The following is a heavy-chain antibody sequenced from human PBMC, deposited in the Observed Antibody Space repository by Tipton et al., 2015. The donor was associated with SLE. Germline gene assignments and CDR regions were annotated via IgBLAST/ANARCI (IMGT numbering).Heavy chain of an antibody. CDR2: IYTSGST. V-gene: IGHV4-61*09. CDR3: ARGAGITPAWFDP. Sequence: TLSLTCTVSGGSISSGSYYWSWIRQPAGKGLEWIGHIYTSGSTNYNPSLKSRVTISVDTSKNQFSLKLSSVTAADTAVYYCARGAGITPAWFDPWGQGTLVTVSS. J-gene: IGHJ5*02. D-gene: IGHD6-19*01. CDR1: GGSISSGSYY.